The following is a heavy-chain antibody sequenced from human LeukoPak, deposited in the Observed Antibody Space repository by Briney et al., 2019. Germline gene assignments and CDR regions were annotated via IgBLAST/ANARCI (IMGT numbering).Heavy chain of an antibody. CDR3: AKGILSVNDY. CDR1: EFTFSTYT. V-gene: IGHV3-21*04. D-gene: IGHD2-15*01. J-gene: IGHJ4*02. Sequence: GGSLRLSCAASEFTFSTYTMNGVRQAPGRGLEWVSSISSSSRYIYYADSMKGRFTISRDNSKNTLFLQMNSLRAEDTAVYYCAKGILSVNDYWGQGTLVTVSS. CDR2: ISSSSRYI.